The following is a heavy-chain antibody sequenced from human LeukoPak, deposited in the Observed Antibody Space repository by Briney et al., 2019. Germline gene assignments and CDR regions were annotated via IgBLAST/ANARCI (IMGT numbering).Heavy chain of an antibody. D-gene: IGHD2-2*01. Sequence: RKSGPTLVNPTQTLTLTCTFSGFSLSTSGVGVGWIRQPPGKALEWLALIYWDDDKRYSPSLKGRLTITKDTSKNQVVLTMTNMDPVDTATYYCAHRNVGYCSSTSCSLDWFDPWGQGTLVTVSS. V-gene: IGHV2-5*02. CDR1: GFSLSTSGVG. CDR3: AHRNVGYCSSTSCSLDWFDP. CDR2: IYWDDDK. J-gene: IGHJ5*02.